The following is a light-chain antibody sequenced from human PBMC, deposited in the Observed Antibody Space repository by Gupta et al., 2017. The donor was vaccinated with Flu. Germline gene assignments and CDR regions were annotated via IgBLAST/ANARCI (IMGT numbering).Light chain of an antibody. CDR3: HQRNNWPVT. J-gene: IGKJ4*01. CDR2: DAS. CDR1: QSVSKY. V-gene: IGKV3-11*01. Sequence: EIVLTQSPATLSLSPGERATLSCRASQSVSKYLAWYQQKPVQAPRLLIYDASKRATGVPARSSGSGSGTEFTLTISSREPEDFAVYYCHQRNNWPVTFGRGTKVDI.